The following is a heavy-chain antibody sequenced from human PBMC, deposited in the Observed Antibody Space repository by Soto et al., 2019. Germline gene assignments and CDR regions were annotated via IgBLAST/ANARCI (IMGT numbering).Heavy chain of an antibody. CDR1: GFTFSSYA. J-gene: IGHJ5*02. CDR2: ISGSGGST. D-gene: IGHD6-13*01. Sequence: PGGSLRLSCAASGFTFSSYAMSWVRQAPGKGLEWVSAISGSGGSTYYADSVKGRFTISRDNTKNTLYLQMNSLRAEDTAVYYCARDSVGSSPPWFDPWGQGTLVTVSS. CDR3: ARDSVGSSPPWFDP. V-gene: IGHV3-23*01.